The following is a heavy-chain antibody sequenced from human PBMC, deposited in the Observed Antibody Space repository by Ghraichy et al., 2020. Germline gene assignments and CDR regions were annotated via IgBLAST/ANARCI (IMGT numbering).Heavy chain of an antibody. CDR3: ARDRHPYSRWTMTTVVTGPFDL. J-gene: IGHJ2*01. V-gene: IGHV1-69*13. CDR2: IIPIFGTA. Sequence: SVKVSCKASGGTFSSYAISWVRQAPGQGLEWMGGIIPIFGTANYAQKFQGRVTITADESTSTAYMELSSLRSEDTAVYYCARDRHPYSRWTMTTVVTGPFDLWGRGTLVTVSS. D-gene: IGHD4-23*01. CDR1: GGTFSSYA.